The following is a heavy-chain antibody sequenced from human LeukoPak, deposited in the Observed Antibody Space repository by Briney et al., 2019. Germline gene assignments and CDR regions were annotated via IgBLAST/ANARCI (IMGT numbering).Heavy chain of an antibody. D-gene: IGHD1-7*01. CDR3: ARQYNWNSPFDP. V-gene: IGHV3-7*01. Sequence: PGGSLRLSCAASGFTLSSYWMNWVRQAPGKGLEWVANIKQDRSEKYYVDSVKGRFTITRDNAKNSLYLQMNSLRAEDTAVYYCARQYNWNSPFDPWGQGTLVTVSS. CDR1: GFTLSSYW. J-gene: IGHJ5*02. CDR2: IKQDRSEK.